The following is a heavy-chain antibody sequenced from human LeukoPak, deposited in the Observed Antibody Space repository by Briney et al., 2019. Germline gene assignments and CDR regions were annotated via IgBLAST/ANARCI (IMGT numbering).Heavy chain of an antibody. J-gene: IGHJ4*02. CDR3: ARARSLEGFDY. V-gene: IGHV1-69*13. CDR2: IIPIFGTA. Sequence: SVKVSCKASGGTFSSYAISWVRQAPEQGLEWMGGIIPIFGTANYAQKFQGRVTITADESTSTAYMKLSSLRSEDTAVYYCARARSLEGFDYWGQGTLVTVSS. D-gene: IGHD2-15*01. CDR1: GGTFSSYA.